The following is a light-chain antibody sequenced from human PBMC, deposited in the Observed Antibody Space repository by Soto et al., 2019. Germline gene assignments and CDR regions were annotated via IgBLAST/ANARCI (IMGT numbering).Light chain of an antibody. J-gene: IGKJ1*01. V-gene: IGKV3-15*01. Sequence: EIVMTQSPATLSASPGERVTLSCRASQSVGSNLAWFQQKPGQAPRLLIYGVSTRATGMPARFSGSGSGTEFTITISSLQSEDFAVYYCQQYDVWPQAFGQGTEVEIK. CDR3: QQYDVWPQA. CDR1: QSVGSN. CDR2: GVS.